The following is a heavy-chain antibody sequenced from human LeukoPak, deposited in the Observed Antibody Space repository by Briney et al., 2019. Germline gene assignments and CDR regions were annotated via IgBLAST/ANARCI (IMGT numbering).Heavy chain of an antibody. D-gene: IGHD3-3*01. J-gene: IGHJ4*02. CDR3: ARGHYDFWSGPFDY. V-gene: IGHV4-61*02. CDR1: GGSISSGSYY. Sequence: SQTLSLTCTVSGGSISSGSYYWSWIRQPAGKGLEWIGRIYTSGSTNYNPSLKSRVTMSVDTSKNQFSLKLSSVTAADTAVYYCARGHYDFWSGPFDYWGQGTLVTVSS. CDR2: IYTSGST.